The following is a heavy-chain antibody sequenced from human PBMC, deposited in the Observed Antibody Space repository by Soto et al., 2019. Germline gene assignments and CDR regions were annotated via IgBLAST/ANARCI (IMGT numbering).Heavy chain of an antibody. D-gene: IGHD5-18*01. Sequence: EVQLVESGGGLVKPGGSLRLSCAASGFTFSSYSMNWVRQAPGKGLEWVSSISSSSSYIYYADSVKGRFTISRDNAKNSLYLQMNSLRAEDTAVYYCARDLGIQLWPTRYYYGMDVWGQGTTVTVSS. J-gene: IGHJ6*02. CDR1: GFTFSSYS. CDR3: ARDLGIQLWPTRYYYGMDV. CDR2: ISSSSSYI. V-gene: IGHV3-21*01.